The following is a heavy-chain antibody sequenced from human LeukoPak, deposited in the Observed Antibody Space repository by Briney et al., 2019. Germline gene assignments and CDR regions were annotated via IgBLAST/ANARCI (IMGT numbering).Heavy chain of an antibody. CDR3: ARGRIAAAGNFDY. CDR1: GYTFTSYG. CDR2: ISAYNGNT. Sequence: GASVTVSCKASGYTFTSYGISWVRQAPGQGLEWMGWISAYNGNTNYAQKLQGRGTMTTDTATSTAYMEVRSVRSDDTAAYYCARGRIAAAGNFDYWGQGTLVTVSS. J-gene: IGHJ4*02. V-gene: IGHV1-18*01. D-gene: IGHD6-13*01.